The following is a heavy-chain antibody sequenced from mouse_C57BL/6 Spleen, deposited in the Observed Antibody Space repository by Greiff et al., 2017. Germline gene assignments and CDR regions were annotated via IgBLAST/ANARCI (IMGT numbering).Heavy chain of an antibody. CDR3: ARKAVVDYFDY. Sequence: VQLQQSGAELMKPGASVKLSCTATGYTFTGYWIEWVKQRPGHGLEWIGEILPGSGSTNYNEKFKGTTTFTADTSSNTAYMQLSSLTTEDSAYYYSARKAVVDYFDYWGQGTTLTVSS. J-gene: IGHJ2*01. CDR2: ILPGSGST. D-gene: IGHD1-1*01. CDR1: GYTFTGYW. V-gene: IGHV1-9*01.